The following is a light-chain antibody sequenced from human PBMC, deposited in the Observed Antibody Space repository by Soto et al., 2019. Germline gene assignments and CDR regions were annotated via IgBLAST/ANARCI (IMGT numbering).Light chain of an antibody. V-gene: IGKV2-28*01. CDR1: QSLLYGAGYMY. J-gene: IGKJ2*01. CDR3: MQTLQTPYT. Sequence: DIVMTQSPLSLPVTPGEPASISCRSSQSLLYGAGYMYVDWYLQKPGQPPQLLIFLGSNRAPGVPDRFTGSFPGTDFTLKNSRVETEDLGLYYCMQTLQTPYTFGQGTKQEIK. CDR2: LGS.